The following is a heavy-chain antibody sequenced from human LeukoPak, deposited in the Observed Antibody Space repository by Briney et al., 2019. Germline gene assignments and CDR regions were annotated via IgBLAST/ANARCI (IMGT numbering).Heavy chain of an antibody. J-gene: IGHJ5*02. D-gene: IGHD3-10*01. CDR2: FSGSGDYT. CDR3: VRDLPRTSGP. Sequence: PGGSLRLSCAASGFTFSSYAMSWVRQAPGKGLEWVSGFSGSGDYTYYAEYVKGRFTISRDNSKNTLYLQMNSLRVEDTAVYYCVRDLPRTSGPWGQGTLVTVSS. V-gene: IGHV3-23*01. CDR1: GFTFSSYA.